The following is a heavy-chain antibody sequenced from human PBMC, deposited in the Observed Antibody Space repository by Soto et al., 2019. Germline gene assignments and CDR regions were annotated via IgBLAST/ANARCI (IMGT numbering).Heavy chain of an antibody. CDR3: ARGTDGYCSGGSCSDY. D-gene: IGHD2-15*01. V-gene: IGHV4-30-4*01. J-gene: IGHJ4*02. CDR2: IYYSGST. Sequence: QVQLQESGPGLVKPSQTLSLTCTVSGGSISSGDYYWSWIRQPPGKGLEWIGYIYYSGSTYYNPSLKSRVTISVDTSKNQFSLKLSSVTAADTAVYYCARGTDGYCSGGSCSDYWGQGTLVTVSS. CDR1: GGSISSGDYY.